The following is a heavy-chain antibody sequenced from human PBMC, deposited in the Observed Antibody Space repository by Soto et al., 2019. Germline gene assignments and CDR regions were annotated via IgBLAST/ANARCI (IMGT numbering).Heavy chain of an antibody. J-gene: IGHJ4*02. D-gene: IGHD1-1*01. Sequence: GGSLRLSCAASGFTFSTFAMGWVRQAPGRGLEWLSLISAGSDRTYYANSVKGRFTVSRDNSKNTLYLQMNSLRVEDTAVYYCATQDFRGTTGTTWGQGTLVTVSP. CDR2: ISAGSDRT. CDR3: ATQDFRGTTGTT. V-gene: IGHV3-23*01. CDR1: GFTFSTFA.